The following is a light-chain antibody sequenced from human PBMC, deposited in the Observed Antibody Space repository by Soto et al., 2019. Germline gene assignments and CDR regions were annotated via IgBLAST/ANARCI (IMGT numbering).Light chain of an antibody. CDR2: DVS. CDR3: SSYTSSSTEV. CDR1: SSDVGAYIY. Sequence: QSALTQPASVSRSPGQSIAISCTGTSSDVGAYIYVSWYQHHPGKAPKLILYDVSARPSGVSDRFSGSKSGNTASLTISGLQPEDEADYYCSSYTSSSTEVFGTGTKVTVL. V-gene: IGLV2-14*03. J-gene: IGLJ1*01.